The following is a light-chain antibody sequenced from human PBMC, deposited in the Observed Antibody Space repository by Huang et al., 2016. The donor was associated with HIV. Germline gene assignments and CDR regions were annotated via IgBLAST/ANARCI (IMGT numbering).Light chain of an antibody. Sequence: EIVLTQSPGTLSLSPGERATLSCRASPNVGSRYLVWYQRTPGQAPRLLIYGASSRATGIPDRFSGSGSGTDFTLTISRLEPEDFAVYYCQQYGSSPLTFGGGTKVEIK. V-gene: IGKV3-20*01. CDR3: QQYGSSPLT. CDR1: PNVGSRY. CDR2: GAS. J-gene: IGKJ4*01.